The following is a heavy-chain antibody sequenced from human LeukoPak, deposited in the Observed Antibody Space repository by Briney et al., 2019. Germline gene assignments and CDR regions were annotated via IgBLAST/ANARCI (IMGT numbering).Heavy chain of an antibody. CDR1: GGSISSGGYS. CDR3: ARARVLWFGELSASDY. J-gene: IGHJ4*02. V-gene: IGHV4-30-2*01. Sequence: SETLSLTCAVSGGSISSGGYSWSWIRQPPGKGLEWIGYIYHSGSTYYNPSLKSRVTISVDRSKNQFSLKLSSVTAADTAVYYCARARVLWFGELSASDYWGQGTLVTVSS. D-gene: IGHD3-10*01. CDR2: IYHSGST.